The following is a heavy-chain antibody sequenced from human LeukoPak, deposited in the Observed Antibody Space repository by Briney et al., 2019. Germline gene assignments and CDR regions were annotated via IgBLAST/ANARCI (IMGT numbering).Heavy chain of an antibody. CDR2: IIPILGIA. D-gene: IGHD3-10*01. V-gene: IGHV1-69*04. Sequence: SVKVSCKASGGTFSSYAISWVRQAPGQGLEWMGRIIPILGIANYAQKFQGRVTITADKSTSTAYMELSSLRSEDTAVYYCAREYYYGSARYDYWGRGTLVTVSS. J-gene: IGHJ4*02. CDR3: AREYYYGSARYDY. CDR1: GGTFSSYA.